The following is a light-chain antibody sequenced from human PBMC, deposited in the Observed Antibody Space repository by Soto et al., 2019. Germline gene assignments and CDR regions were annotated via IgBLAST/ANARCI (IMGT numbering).Light chain of an antibody. CDR3: QRRSNWPPALA. CDR2: DAC. V-gene: IGKV3-11*01. Sequence: EIVLTHSPATLSLSPGDRATLSCRASQSVSSYLAWYQQKPGQAPRLLIYDACNRSTGIPARFSGSGSGTDFTLTISSLEPKDIAVYYCQRRSNWPPALAFGGGTKVEIK. CDR1: QSVSSY. J-gene: IGKJ4*01.